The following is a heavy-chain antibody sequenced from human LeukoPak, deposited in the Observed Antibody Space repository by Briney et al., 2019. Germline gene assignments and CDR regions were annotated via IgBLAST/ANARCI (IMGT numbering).Heavy chain of an antibody. CDR3: ARDYYYGSGGYGMDV. Sequence: ASVKVSCKASGYTFTSYAMHWVRQAPGQRLEWMGWINAGNGNTKYSQKFQGRVTITRDTSASTAYMELSSLRSEDTAVCYCARDYYYGSGGYGMDVWGKGTTVTVSS. CDR2: INAGNGNT. D-gene: IGHD3-10*01. V-gene: IGHV1-3*01. J-gene: IGHJ6*04. CDR1: GYTFTSYA.